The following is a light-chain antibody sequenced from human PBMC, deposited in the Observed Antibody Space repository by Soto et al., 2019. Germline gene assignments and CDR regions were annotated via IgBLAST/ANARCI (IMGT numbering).Light chain of an antibody. V-gene: IGKV3-11*01. CDR3: QQRSNWPRT. CDR2: DAS. J-gene: IGKJ1*01. Sequence: EIVLTQSPATLSLSPGERATHSCRASQSISNYLAWYQQKPGQAPRLLIYDASNRATGIPARFSGSGSGTDFTLTISSLEPEDFAVYYCQQRSNWPRTFGHGTKVDIK. CDR1: QSISNY.